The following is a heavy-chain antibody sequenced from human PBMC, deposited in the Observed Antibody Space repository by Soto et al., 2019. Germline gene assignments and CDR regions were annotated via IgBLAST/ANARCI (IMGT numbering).Heavy chain of an antibody. D-gene: IGHD1-1*01. CDR3: ASGMGYNYGRNHIYYGTDV. V-gene: IGHV3-30-3*01. J-gene: IGHJ6*02. CDR2: ISYDGTNK. Sequence: QVQLVESGGGVVQPGRSLRLSCAPSGFIFNTYGIHWDRQAPGKGLEWVAVISYDGTNKYYADFVEGRFTISRDNSKNTVYLQMNSLTAEDTAVYHCASGMGYNYGRNHIYYGTDVWGQGTTVTVSS. CDR1: GFIFNTYG.